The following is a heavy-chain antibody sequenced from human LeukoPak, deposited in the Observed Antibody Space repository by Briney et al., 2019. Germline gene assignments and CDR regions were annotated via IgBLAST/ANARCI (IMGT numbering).Heavy chain of an antibody. J-gene: IGHJ5*02. V-gene: IGHV3-23*01. Sequence: GGSLRLSCAASGFTFGNYGMTWVRQAPGKGLEWVSIISHSGVSTYYTDSVKGRFTISRDNSKDILYLQMNSLRAEDTAVYYCAKEPRGVVAANNWFDPWGQGTLVTVSS. CDR2: ISHSGVST. CDR1: GFTFGNYG. D-gene: IGHD2-15*01. CDR3: AKEPRGVVAANNWFDP.